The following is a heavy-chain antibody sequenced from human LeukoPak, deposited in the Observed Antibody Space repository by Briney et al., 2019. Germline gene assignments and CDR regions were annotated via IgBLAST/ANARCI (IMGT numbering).Heavy chain of an antibody. V-gene: IGHV1-18*01. Sequence: ASVNDSCKSSGYTFNNYFSSWVRQAPGHGLEWVGRISPYSHTTHYVQKLQERATKHTDTSTHTVYMELKKLRSDDTTVYFCARGQSMYYWGQGTPVTVSS. D-gene: IGHD2-8*01. CDR3: ARGQSMYY. CDR2: ISPYSHTT. CDR1: GYTFNNYF. J-gene: IGHJ4*02.